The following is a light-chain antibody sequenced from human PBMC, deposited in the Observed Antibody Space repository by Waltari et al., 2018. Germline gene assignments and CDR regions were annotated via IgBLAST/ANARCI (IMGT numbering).Light chain of an antibody. CDR2: DAS. CDR1: QGVSNF. CDR3: QQYYETPVS. Sequence: EVVLTHSPGTLSLSPGDRATLSCRASQGVSNFLAWYQQKPGQAPRLLIYDASNRATGIPDRFSGSGSGTDFTLTISRLEPEDVAVYYCQQYYETPVSFGQGTKMEIK. J-gene: IGKJ2*03. V-gene: IGKV3-20*01.